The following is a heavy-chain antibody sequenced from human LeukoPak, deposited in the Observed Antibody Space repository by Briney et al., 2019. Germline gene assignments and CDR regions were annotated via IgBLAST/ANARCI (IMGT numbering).Heavy chain of an antibody. CDR1: GGTFSSYA. CDR3: ARAVYSRTRDGYPHFDY. CDR2: IIPILGIA. Sequence: ASVKVSCKASGGTFSSYAISWVRQAPGQGLEWMGRIIPILGIANYAQKFQSRVTITADKSTSTAYMELSSLRSEDTAVYHCARAVYSRTRDGYPHFDYWGQGTLVTVSS. V-gene: IGHV1-69*04. J-gene: IGHJ4*02. D-gene: IGHD5-24*01.